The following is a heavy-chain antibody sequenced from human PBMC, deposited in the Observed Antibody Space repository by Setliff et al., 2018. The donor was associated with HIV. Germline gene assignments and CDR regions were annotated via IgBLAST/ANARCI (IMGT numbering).Heavy chain of an antibody. Sequence: ETLSLPCTVSGGSISSSTYYWGWIRQPPGKGLEWIGSIYYSGSTYYNPSLKSRVTISVDTSKNQLSLRLSSVTAADTAVYYCARQSGHRYGTYYYFYYVDVWGKGTTVTVSS. V-gene: IGHV4-39*01. D-gene: IGHD5-18*01. CDR2: IYYSGST. CDR1: GGSISSSTYY. CDR3: ARQSGHRYGTYYYFYYVDV. J-gene: IGHJ6*03.